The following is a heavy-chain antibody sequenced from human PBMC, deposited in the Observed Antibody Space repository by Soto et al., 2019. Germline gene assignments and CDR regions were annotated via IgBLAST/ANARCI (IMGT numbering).Heavy chain of an antibody. CDR2: ISAYNGNT. Sequence: ASVKVSCKASGYTFTSYGISWVRQAPGQGLEWMGWISAYNGNTNYAQKLQGRVTMTTDTSTSTAYMELRSLRSDDTAVYYCAIFIGGYYYDSSGSLAYWGQGTLVTVSS. J-gene: IGHJ4*02. CDR1: GYTFTSYG. D-gene: IGHD3-22*01. V-gene: IGHV1-18*01. CDR3: AIFIGGYYYDSSGSLAY.